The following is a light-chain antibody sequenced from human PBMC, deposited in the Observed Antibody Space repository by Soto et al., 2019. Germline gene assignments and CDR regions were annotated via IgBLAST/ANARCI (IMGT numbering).Light chain of an antibody. Sequence: DIQMTQSPSPLSPSVGAGVPIPCRAGQNIRVWLAWYQQRPGKAPKFLMYDASSLETGVPSRFSGSGSGTEFTLTIRSLQPDDSATYYCQQYDSSSPTFGQGTKLEIK. J-gene: IGKJ2*01. CDR3: QQYDSSSPT. CDR2: DAS. V-gene: IGKV1-5*01. CDR1: QNIRVW.